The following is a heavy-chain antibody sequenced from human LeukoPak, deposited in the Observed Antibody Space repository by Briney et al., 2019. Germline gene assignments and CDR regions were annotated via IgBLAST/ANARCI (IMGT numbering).Heavy chain of an antibody. V-gene: IGHV3-7*01. CDR3: ARGSGWFDP. J-gene: IGHJ5*02. CDR1: GFSFTNHW. CDR2: VNLDGSDK. Sequence: GGSRRLSCEGAGFSFTNHWTTWVRQGPRKGMEWVAQVNLDGSDKYYVDSVKGRFTISRDNAKNLVYLQMKSLRVEDTAVYYCARGSGWFDPWGQGTLVTVSS. D-gene: IGHD2-15*01.